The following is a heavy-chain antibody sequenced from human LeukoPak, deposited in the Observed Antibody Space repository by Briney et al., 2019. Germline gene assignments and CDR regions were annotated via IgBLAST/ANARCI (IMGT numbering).Heavy chain of an antibody. CDR2: INRDGSIT. Sequence: GGSVRLSCVASGFTLSNYWMHWVRQAPGKGLAWVSRINRDGSITNYADSVKGRFTISRDNVKKSVYLQMNSLRDEDTAVYYCVRDPDALDYWGQGTLVTVSS. CDR1: GFTLSNYW. J-gene: IGHJ4*02. CDR3: VRDPDALDY. V-gene: IGHV3-74*01.